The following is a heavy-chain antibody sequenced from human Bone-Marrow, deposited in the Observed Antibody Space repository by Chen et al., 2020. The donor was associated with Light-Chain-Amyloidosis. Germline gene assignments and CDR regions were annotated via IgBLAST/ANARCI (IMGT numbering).Heavy chain of an antibody. D-gene: IGHD2-15*01. CDR2: INNINGNT. CDR3: GRKTIHTLDL. J-gene: IGHJ3*01. Sequence: QVQLVQSGAEVKKPGASVKLSCKASGYTFGAYGIHWVRQAPGQGLEWMGCINNINGNTGFSQKFQGRVTITRDTSVTTAYMELSNLKSEDTAVYYCGRKTIHTLDLWGQGTMVTVS. CDR1: GYTFGAYG. V-gene: IGHV1-3*04.